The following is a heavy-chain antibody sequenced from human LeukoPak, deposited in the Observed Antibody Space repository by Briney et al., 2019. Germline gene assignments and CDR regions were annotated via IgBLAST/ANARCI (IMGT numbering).Heavy chain of an antibody. V-gene: IGHV3-21*06. Sequence: GGSLRLSCAASGFTFSNYGMNWVRQAPGKGLEWVSFTDTSGRYVYYGDSVKGRFTISRDNTKNLLFLQMNGLRAEDTALYYCARGRSITLLRGVAMSDGFDIWGQGAMVAVSS. CDR1: GFTFSNYG. D-gene: IGHD3-10*01. J-gene: IGHJ3*02. CDR2: TDTSGRYV. CDR3: ARGRSITLLRGVAMSDGFDI.